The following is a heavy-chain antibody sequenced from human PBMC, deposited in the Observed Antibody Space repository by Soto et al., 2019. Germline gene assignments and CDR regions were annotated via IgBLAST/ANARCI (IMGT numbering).Heavy chain of an antibody. CDR3: ATTYCSGGYCFSSEY. D-gene: IGHD2-15*01. Sequence: GGSLRLSCAASGITFRSYSMSWVRQAPGKGLEWVASITSDSSDIYYEDSVKGRFTISRDNGENSLYLQMTSLGAEDTGVHYCATTYCSGGYCFSSEYWGQGVLVTVSS. J-gene: IGHJ4*02. CDR1: GITFRSYS. CDR2: ITSDSSDI. V-gene: IGHV3-21*01.